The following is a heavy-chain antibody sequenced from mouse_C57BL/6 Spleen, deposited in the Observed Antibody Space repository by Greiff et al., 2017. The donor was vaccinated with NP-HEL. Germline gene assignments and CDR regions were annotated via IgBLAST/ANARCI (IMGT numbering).Heavy chain of an antibody. D-gene: IGHD4-1*01. CDR2: ISYDGSN. V-gene: IGHV3-6*01. Sequence: EVQVVESGPGLVKPSQSLSLTCSVTGYSITSGYYWNWIRQFPGNKLEWMGYISYDGSNNYNPSLKNRISITRDTSKNQFFLKLNSVTTEDTATYYCARDSSWDGAYWGQGTLVTVSA. J-gene: IGHJ3*01. CDR1: GYSITSGYY. CDR3: ARDSSWDGAY.